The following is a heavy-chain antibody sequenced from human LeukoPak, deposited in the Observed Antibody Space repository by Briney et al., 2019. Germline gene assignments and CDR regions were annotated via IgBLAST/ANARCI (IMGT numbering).Heavy chain of an antibody. CDR2: ISSSGGNT. J-gene: IGHJ4*02. Sequence: GGSLRLSRAGSRFTFSRNAMSWVRQAPGKGLEWVSAISSSGGNTYYADSVKGRFTVSRDNSKNTLYLEMSSLRAEDTALYYCAKRHDKSNSYYLPFFDYWGQGILVTVSS. V-gene: IGHV3-23*01. CDR1: RFTFSRNA. CDR3: AKRHDKSNSYYLPFFDY. D-gene: IGHD1-26*01.